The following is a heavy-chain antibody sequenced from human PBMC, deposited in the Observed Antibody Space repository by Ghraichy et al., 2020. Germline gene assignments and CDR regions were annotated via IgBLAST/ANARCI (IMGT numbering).Heavy chain of an antibody. J-gene: IGHJ6*02. D-gene: IGHD3-22*01. V-gene: IGHV3-48*03. CDR3: AREKGSGYWFMDV. Sequence: GGSLRLSCAASGFTFSSFEMNWVRQAPGKGLEWVSYISGSGRTIYYADSVKGRFTISRDDAENSVYLQMNSLRAEDTAVYYCAREKGSGYWFMDVWGQGTTVTVSS. CDR1: GFTFSSFE. CDR2: ISGSGRTI.